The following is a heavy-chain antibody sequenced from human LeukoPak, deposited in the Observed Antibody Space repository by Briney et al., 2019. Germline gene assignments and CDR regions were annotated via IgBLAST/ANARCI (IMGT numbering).Heavy chain of an antibody. Sequence: GGSLRLSCATSGFTFSSYAMSWVRQAPGKGLEWVSTISGSGDKTYYADSVKGRFTISRDNSKNTLYLQVNILRAEDSALYYCAKDGFRGDCIGGSCYPFDPWGQGTLVTVSS. V-gene: IGHV3-23*01. CDR1: GFTFSSYA. CDR2: ISGSGDKT. D-gene: IGHD2-15*01. CDR3: AKDGFRGDCIGGSCYPFDP. J-gene: IGHJ5*02.